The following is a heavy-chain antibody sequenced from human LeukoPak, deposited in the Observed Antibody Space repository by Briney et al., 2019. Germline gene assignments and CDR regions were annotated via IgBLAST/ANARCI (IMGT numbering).Heavy chain of an antibody. V-gene: IGHV4-59*08. CDR2: IYYSGST. D-gene: IGHD3-3*01. CDR1: GGSISSYY. CDR3: ARGYYDFWSTVFDY. J-gene: IGHJ4*02. Sequence: PSETLSLTCTVSGGSISSYYWSWIRQPPGKGLEWIGYIYYSGSTNYNPSLKSRVTISVDTSKNQFSLKLSSVTAADTAVYYCARGYYDFWSTVFDYWGQGTLVTVSS.